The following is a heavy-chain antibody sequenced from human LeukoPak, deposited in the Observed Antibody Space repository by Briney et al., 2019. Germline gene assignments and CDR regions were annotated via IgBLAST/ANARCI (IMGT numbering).Heavy chain of an antibody. D-gene: IGHD3-3*02. CDR2: IYYSGST. CDR1: GGSLSRHY. Sequence: PSETLSLTCTVSGGSLSRHYWSWIRQPPGKGLEWIGYIYYSGSTNYNPSLKSRVTISVDTSKNQFSLKLSSVTAADTAVYYCARGGLGWSHFWSDRTSTNWFDPWGQGTLATVSS. V-gene: IGHV4-59*11. J-gene: IGHJ5*02. CDR3: ARGGLGWSHFWSDRTSTNWFDP.